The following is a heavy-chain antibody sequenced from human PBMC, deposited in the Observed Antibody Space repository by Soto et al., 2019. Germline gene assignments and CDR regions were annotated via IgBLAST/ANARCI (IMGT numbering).Heavy chain of an antibody. CDR1: GFTFSSYA. J-gene: IGHJ5*02. D-gene: IGHD3-10*01. V-gene: IGHV3-23*01. Sequence: GGSLRLSCAASGFTFSSYAMSWVRQAPGKGLEWVSAISGSGGSTYYADSVKGRFTISRDNSKNTLYLQMNSLRAEDTAVYYCAKDTYELLWFGESPRFDPWGQGTLVTVS. CDR3: AKDTYELLWFGESPRFDP. CDR2: ISGSGGST.